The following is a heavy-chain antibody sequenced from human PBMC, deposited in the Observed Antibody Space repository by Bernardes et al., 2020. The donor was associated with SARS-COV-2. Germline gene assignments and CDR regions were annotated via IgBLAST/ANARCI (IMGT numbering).Heavy chain of an antibody. D-gene: IGHD2-15*01. J-gene: IGHJ4*02. Sequence: SETLSLTCTVSGGSTSRYYWSWIRQSPGKGLEWIGYIYYSGSTNHNPSLKGRVSMSVDTSKNQFSLKLSSVTAADTAVYYCARGGGCSGYNCYSVDYWGQGTLVTVSS. CDR3: ARGGGCSGYNCYSVDY. CDR1: GGSTSRYY. V-gene: IGHV4-59*01. CDR2: IYYSGST.